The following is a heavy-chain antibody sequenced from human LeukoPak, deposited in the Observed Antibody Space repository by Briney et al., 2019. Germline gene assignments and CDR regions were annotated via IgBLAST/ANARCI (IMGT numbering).Heavy chain of an antibody. CDR3: ARTTVTTNYFDY. V-gene: IGHV3-11*03. D-gene: IGHD4-17*01. J-gene: IGHJ4*02. CDR1: GFTFSDYY. CDR2: ISSSSSYT. Sequence: GGSLRLSCAASGFTFSDYYMSWIRQAPGKGLEWVSYISSSSSYTNYADSVKGRFTISRDNAKNSLYLQMSSLRAEDTAVYYCARTTVTTNYFDYWGQGTLVTVSS.